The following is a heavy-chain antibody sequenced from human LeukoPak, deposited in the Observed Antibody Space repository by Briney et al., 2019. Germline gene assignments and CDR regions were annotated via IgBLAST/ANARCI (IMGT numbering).Heavy chain of an antibody. CDR3: ARGASSYYYDSTGYYIFDY. D-gene: IGHD3-22*01. Sequence: SVKVSCKASGGTFSSYAISWVRQAPGQGLEWMGGNIPIFGTANYVQKFQGRVTITADKSTSTAYMELSSLRSEDTAVYYCARGASSYYYDSTGYYIFDYWGQGTLVTVSS. J-gene: IGHJ4*02. CDR1: GGTFSSYA. CDR2: NIPIFGTA. V-gene: IGHV1-69*06.